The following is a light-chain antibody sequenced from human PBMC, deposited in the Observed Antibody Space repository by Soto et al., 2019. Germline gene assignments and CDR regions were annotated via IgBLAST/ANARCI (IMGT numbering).Light chain of an antibody. CDR2: LNSDGSH. CDR3: QTWDSGIQV. J-gene: IGLJ3*02. V-gene: IGLV4-69*01. Sequence: QSVLTQSSSASASLGASVKLTCTLSSGHSNCAIAWHQQQPDKGPRYLMKLNSDGSHSKGDGIPDRFSGSSSGAERYLTISSLQSDDEADYYCQTWDSGIQVFGGGTKLTVL. CDR1: SGHSNCA.